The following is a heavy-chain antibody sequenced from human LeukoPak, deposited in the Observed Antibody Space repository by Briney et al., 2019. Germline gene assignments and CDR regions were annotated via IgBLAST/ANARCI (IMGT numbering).Heavy chain of an antibody. CDR1: GFTFSSYA. Sequence: GRSLRLSCPASGFTFSSYAMHWVRQAPGKGLEWVAVISYDGSNKYYVDSVKGRFTLSRDNSKNTLYLQMNSLRPEDTAVYFCTRAPRTAANFDYWGQGTLVTVSS. J-gene: IGHJ4*02. CDR2: ISYDGSNK. V-gene: IGHV3-30-3*01. D-gene: IGHD6-13*01. CDR3: TRAPRTAANFDY.